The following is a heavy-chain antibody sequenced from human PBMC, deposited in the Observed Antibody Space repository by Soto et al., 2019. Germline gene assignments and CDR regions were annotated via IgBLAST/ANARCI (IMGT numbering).Heavy chain of an antibody. Sequence: LRLSCAASGFTFSSYSMNWVRQAPGKGLEWVSSISSSSSYIYYADSVKGRFTISRDNAKNSLYLRMNSLRAEDTAVYYCARGVADYYGSSGYCDYWGPGTLVTVSS. J-gene: IGHJ4*02. CDR3: ARGVADYYGSSGYCDY. V-gene: IGHV3-21*01. CDR2: ISSSSSYI. CDR1: GFTFSSYS. D-gene: IGHD3-22*01.